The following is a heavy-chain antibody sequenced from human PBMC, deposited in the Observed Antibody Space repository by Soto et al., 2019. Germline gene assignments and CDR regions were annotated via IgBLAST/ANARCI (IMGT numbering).Heavy chain of an antibody. V-gene: IGHV1-18*01. D-gene: IGHD6-19*01. Sequence: QDQLLQSGAEVKKPGASVTVSCKASGYSFTNYGITWVRQAPGQGLELMGWISAFNGNTHYEQKLKGRVTMTTDASTSTAYMQLRSLRSDDTAVYYCARDRGVAPPVAGNTHYYYYMDVWGKGTTVTVSS. CDR2: ISAFNGNT. CDR1: GYSFTNYG. CDR3: ARDRGVAPPVAGNTHYYYYMDV. J-gene: IGHJ6*03.